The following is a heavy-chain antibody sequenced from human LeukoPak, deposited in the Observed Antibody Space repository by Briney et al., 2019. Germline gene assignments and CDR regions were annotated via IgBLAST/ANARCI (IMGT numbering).Heavy chain of an antibody. CDR2: INPNSGGT. Sequence: ASVKVSCKASGYTFTGYYMHWVRQAPGQGLEWMGWINPNSGGTNYAQKFQGRVTMTRDTSISTAYMELSRLRSDDTAVYYCARSYDFWSGYLFYWGQGTLVTVSS. D-gene: IGHD3-3*01. J-gene: IGHJ4*02. V-gene: IGHV1-2*02. CDR1: GYTFTGYY. CDR3: ARSYDFWSGYLFY.